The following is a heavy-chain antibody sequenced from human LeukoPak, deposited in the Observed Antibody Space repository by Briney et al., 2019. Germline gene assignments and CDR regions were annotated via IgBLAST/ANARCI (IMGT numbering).Heavy chain of an antibody. V-gene: IGHV6-1*01. D-gene: IGHD2-2*01. Sequence: SQTLSLTCAISGDSVSINSVTWNWIRQSPSRGLEWLGRTYYRSTWYNDYAVSVRGRITVDPDTSKNQFSLHLNSVTPEDTAVYYCARRLTQYDCFDPWGQGILVTVSS. J-gene: IGHJ5*02. CDR1: GDSVSINSVT. CDR2: TYYRSTWYN. CDR3: ARRLTQYDCFDP.